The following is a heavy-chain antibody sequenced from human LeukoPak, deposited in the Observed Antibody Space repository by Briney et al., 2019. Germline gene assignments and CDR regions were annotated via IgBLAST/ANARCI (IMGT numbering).Heavy chain of an antibody. CDR2: IYTSGST. Sequence: SETLSLTCTVSGGSISSYYWSWIRQPPGKGLEWIGYIYTSGSTNYNPSLKSRVTISVDTSKNQFSLKLSSVTAADTAVYYCARHHGCYDYWGQGTLVTVSS. CDR1: GGSISSYY. D-gene: IGHD2-15*01. CDR3: ARHHGCYDY. V-gene: IGHV4-4*09. J-gene: IGHJ4*02.